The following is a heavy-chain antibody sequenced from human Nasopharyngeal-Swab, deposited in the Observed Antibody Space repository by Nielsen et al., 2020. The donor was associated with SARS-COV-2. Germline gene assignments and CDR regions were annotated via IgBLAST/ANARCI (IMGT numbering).Heavy chain of an antibody. Sequence: SETLSLTCTVSGGSISSGSYYWSWIRQPAGKGLGWIGRIYTSGSTNYNPSLKSRVTISVDTSKNQFSLKLSSVTAADTAVYYCARAAAATTFMYYYYGMDVWGQGTTVTVSS. CDR1: GGSISSGSYY. D-gene: IGHD6-13*01. CDR2: IYTSGST. CDR3: ARAAAATTFMYYYYGMDV. J-gene: IGHJ6*02. V-gene: IGHV4-61*02.